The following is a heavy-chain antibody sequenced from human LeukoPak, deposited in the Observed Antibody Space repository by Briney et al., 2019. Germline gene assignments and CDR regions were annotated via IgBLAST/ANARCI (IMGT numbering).Heavy chain of an antibody. D-gene: IGHD3-22*01. CDR1: GGSISSSSYY. CDR2: IYYSGST. CDR3: ARDYYDSSGYLEQNYMDV. Sequence: SETLSLTCTVSGGSISSSSYYWGWIRQPPGKGLEWIGSIYYSGSTYYNPSLKSRVTISVDTSKNQFSLKLSSVTAADTAVYYCARDYYDSSGYLEQNYMDVWGKGTTVTVSS. J-gene: IGHJ6*03. V-gene: IGHV4-39*07.